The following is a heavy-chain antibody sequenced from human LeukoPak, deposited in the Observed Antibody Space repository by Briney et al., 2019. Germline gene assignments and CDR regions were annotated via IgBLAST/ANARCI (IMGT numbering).Heavy chain of an antibody. CDR1: GFTFSSYG. Sequence: GGSLRLSCAASGFTFSSYGMHWVRQAPGKGLEWVSFIRNDGTNKYYVDSVKGRFTISRDDSKNTLYLQMNSLRAEDTAVYYCARVFDYGDYWGQGTLVTVSS. CDR2: IRNDGTNK. J-gene: IGHJ4*02. D-gene: IGHD3-9*01. V-gene: IGHV3-30*02. CDR3: ARVFDYGDY.